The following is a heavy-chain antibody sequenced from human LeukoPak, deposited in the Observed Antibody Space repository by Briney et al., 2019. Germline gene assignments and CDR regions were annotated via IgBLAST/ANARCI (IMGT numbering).Heavy chain of an antibody. J-gene: IGHJ4*02. V-gene: IGHV4-59*12. D-gene: IGHD2-2*01. CDR1: GGSISSYY. CDR3: ARSFCSSTSCFPFDY. Sequence: SETLSLTCTVSGGSISSYYWSWIRQPPGKGLEWIGYIYHSGSTYYNPSLKSRVTISVDRSKNQFSLKLSSVTAADTAVYYCARSFCSSTSCFPFDYWGQGTLVTVSS. CDR2: IYHSGST.